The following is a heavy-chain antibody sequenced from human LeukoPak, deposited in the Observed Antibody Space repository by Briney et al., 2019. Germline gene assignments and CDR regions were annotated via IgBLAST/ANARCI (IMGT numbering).Heavy chain of an antibody. CDR2: IHSSGNS. V-gene: IGHV4-39*01. Sequence: SETLSLTCSVSTGSVNSGVYYWGWVRQPPGKGLEWIGSIHSSGNSYCSPSLKSRVTLSVDTSKNQFSLKLSSVTAADRAVYYCAKHEGSYYDKSGYTFDFWGLGTLATVSS. CDR3: AKHEGSYYDKSGYTFDF. CDR1: TGSVNSGVYY. D-gene: IGHD3-22*01. J-gene: IGHJ4*02.